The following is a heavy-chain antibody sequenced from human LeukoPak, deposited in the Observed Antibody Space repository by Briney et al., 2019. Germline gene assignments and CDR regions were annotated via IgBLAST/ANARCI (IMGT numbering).Heavy chain of an antibody. CDR2: IIPIFGTA. Sequence: SVKVSCKASGGTFSSYAISWVRQAPGQGLEWMGRIIPIFGTANYAQKFQGRVTITTDESTSTAYMELSSLRSEDTAVYYCATGEGAYCGGDCYSDAFDIWGQGTMVTVSS. V-gene: IGHV1-69*05. J-gene: IGHJ3*02. CDR3: ATGEGAYCGGDCYSDAFDI. D-gene: IGHD2-21*02. CDR1: GGTFSSYA.